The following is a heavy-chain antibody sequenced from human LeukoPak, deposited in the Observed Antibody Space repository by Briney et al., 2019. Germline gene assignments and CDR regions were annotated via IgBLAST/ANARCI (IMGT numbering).Heavy chain of an antibody. Sequence: GGSLRLSCAASGIIFSTYSMNWVRQAPGKGLEWVSFISSGSSYIYYADSVEGRFTISRDNAKNSPYLQMNSLRAEDTAVYYCARSYSGSGSYYPIFYWGQGTLVTVSS. V-gene: IGHV3-21*01. CDR1: GIIFSTYS. J-gene: IGHJ4*02. CDR2: ISSGSSYI. D-gene: IGHD3-10*01. CDR3: ARSYSGSGSYYPIFY.